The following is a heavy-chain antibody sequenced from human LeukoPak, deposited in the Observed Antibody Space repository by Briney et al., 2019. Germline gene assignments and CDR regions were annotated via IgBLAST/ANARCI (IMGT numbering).Heavy chain of an antibody. D-gene: IGHD3-3*01. CDR3: AKVNTRGWLLYWNYYYYMDV. Sequence: PGGSLRLSCAASGFTFSSYAMSWVRQAPGKGLEWVSAISGSGGSTYYADSVKGRFTISRDNSKNTLYLQMNSLRAEDTAVYYCAKVNTRGWLLYWNYYYYMDVWGKGTTVTVSS. V-gene: IGHV3-23*01. CDR2: ISGSGGST. J-gene: IGHJ6*03. CDR1: GFTFSSYA.